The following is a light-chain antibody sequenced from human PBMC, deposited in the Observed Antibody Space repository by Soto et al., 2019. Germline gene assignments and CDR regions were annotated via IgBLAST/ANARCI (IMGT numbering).Light chain of an antibody. J-gene: IGKJ2*01. V-gene: IGKV1-33*01. CDR1: HDISNY. CDR2: DAS. Sequence: DIQMTQSPSSLSASVGDRVTITCQASHDISNYLNWYQQKPGKAPKLLIYDASNFETGVPLRFSGSGYGTDFTFNISSLQPEDIATYYCQQYANLPYTFGQGTKLAIK. CDR3: QQYANLPYT.